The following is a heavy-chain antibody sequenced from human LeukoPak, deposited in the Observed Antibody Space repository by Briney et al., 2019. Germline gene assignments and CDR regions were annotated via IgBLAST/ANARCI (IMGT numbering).Heavy chain of an antibody. J-gene: IGHJ6*03. V-gene: IGHV1-2*02. CDR2: INPNSGGT. CDR3: ARGIGAAAGTGNYYHYYYMDV. D-gene: IGHD6-13*01. CDR1: GYTFTGYY. Sequence: ASVKVSCKASGYTFTGYYMRWVRQAPGQGLEWMGWINPNSGGTNYAQKFQGRVTMTRDTSISTAYMELSRLRSDDTAVYYCARGIGAAAGTGNYYHYYYMDVWGKGTTVTISS.